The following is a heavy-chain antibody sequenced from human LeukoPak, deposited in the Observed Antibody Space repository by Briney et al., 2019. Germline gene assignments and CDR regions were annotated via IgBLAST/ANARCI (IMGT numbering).Heavy chain of an antibody. CDR2: INHSGST. V-gene: IGHV4-34*01. D-gene: IGHD6-6*01. CDR1: GGFFCGYY. Sequence: SSETLSLTCAVYGGFFCGYYWSWIRQPPGKGLEWIGEINHSGSTNYNPSLKSRVTISVDTSKNQFSLKLSSVTAADTAVYYCARGGRSIAARRLDYWGQGTLVTVSS. J-gene: IGHJ4*02. CDR3: ARGGRSIAARRLDY.